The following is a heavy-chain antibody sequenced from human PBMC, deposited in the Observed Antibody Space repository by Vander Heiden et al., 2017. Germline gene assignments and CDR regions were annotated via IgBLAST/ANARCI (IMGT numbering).Heavy chain of an antibody. Sequence: EVQLVESGGGLVQPGGSLRLSCSASGFTFRSYEMNGVRQAPGKGLEWVSYISSSGSTIYYADSVKGRFTISRDNAKNSLYLQMNRLSAEDTAVYYCARDPNWIYGDVWFDPWCDGRLVADSS. CDR3: ARDPNWIYGDVWFDP. V-gene: IGHV3-48*03. CDR2: ISSSGSTI. CDR1: GFTFRSYE. J-gene: IGHJ5*02. D-gene: IGHD1-7*01.